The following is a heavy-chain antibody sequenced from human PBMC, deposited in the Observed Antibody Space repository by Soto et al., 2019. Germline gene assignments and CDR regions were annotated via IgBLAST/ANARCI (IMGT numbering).Heavy chain of an antibody. D-gene: IGHD3-22*01. Sequence: QVQLVQSGAEVKKPGASVKVSCKASGYTFTTYGMSWVRQAPGQGLDWMGWISTYNGNTKYAERLQGRVTMTTDTTTSTAYMEPRSLTSDDTAVYYCARGPTDYYDNSGNYFLDYWGQGTLVTVSS. J-gene: IGHJ4*02. V-gene: IGHV1-18*01. CDR3: ARGPTDYYDNSGNYFLDY. CDR2: ISTYNGNT. CDR1: GYTFTTYG.